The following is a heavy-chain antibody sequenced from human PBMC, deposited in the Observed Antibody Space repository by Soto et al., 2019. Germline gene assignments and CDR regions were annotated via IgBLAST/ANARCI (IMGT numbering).Heavy chain of an antibody. CDR2: INHGGST. Sequence: AEALSLTCAVYGGSSSAYYWSWIRPPPGKGLGWIGEINHGGSTNYNPNLKSRVTISVDTSKNQFSLKLSSVTAADTAVYYCARGPKIDVCAPQRSVAGFDTWGPGTLATVSS. V-gene: IGHV4-34*01. J-gene: IGHJ5*02. CDR3: ARGPKIDVCAPQRSVAGFDT. D-gene: IGHD2-8*01. CDR1: GGSSSAYY.